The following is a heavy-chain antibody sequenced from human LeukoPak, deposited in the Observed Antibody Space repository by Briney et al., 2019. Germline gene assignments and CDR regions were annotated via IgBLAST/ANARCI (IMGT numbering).Heavy chain of an antibody. CDR3: ARDGDIITGRGQNRWFDP. V-gene: IGHV3-21*01. D-gene: IGHD1-20*01. J-gene: IGHJ5*02. CDR2: ISSSESYT. CDR1: GFTFSSYS. Sequence: GGSLRLSCAASGFTFSSYSMNWVRQAPGKGLEWVSSISSSESYTYYADSVKGRFTISRDNAKNSLYLQMNSLRAEDTAVYYCARDGDIITGRGQNRWFDPWGQGTLVTVSS.